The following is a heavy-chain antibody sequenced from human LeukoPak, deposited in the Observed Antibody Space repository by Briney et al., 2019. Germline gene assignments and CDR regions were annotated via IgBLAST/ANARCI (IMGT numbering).Heavy chain of an antibody. V-gene: IGHV1-46*01. Sequence: ASVTVSCSASGYTFTSYYMHWVRQAPAQGLGWMGIINTSGGSTSYAQTFQGRVTMTRDMSTSTVYMELSSLGSEDTAVYYCARDKSRYHSKYYFDYWGQGTLVTVSS. CDR3: ARDKSRYHSKYYFDY. J-gene: IGHJ4*02. D-gene: IGHD5-12*01. CDR2: INTSGGST. CDR1: GYTFTSYY.